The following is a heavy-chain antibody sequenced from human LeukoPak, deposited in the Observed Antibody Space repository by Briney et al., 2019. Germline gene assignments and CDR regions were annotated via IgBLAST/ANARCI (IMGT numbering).Heavy chain of an antibody. D-gene: IGHD6-19*01. CDR3: ARDLIAVAGDTDPTLDV. CDR1: GYTFASYG. Sequence: ASVKVSCKASGYTFASYGISWVRQAPGQGLEWMGWISAYNGNTNYAQKLQGRVTMTTDTSTSTAYMELRSLRSDDTAVYYCARDLIAVAGDTDPTLDVRGQGTTVTVSS. CDR2: ISAYNGNT. V-gene: IGHV1-18*01. J-gene: IGHJ6*02.